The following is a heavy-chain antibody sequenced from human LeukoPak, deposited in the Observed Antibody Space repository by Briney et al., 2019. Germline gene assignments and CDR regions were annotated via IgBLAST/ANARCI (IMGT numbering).Heavy chain of an antibody. Sequence: SETLSLTCAVYGGSFSSYYWSWIRQPPGKGLEWIGEINHSGSTNYNPSLKSRVTISVDTSKNQCSLKLSSVTAADTAVYYCARGRSITGTTKDYYYYYMDVWGKGTTVTVSS. J-gene: IGHJ6*03. D-gene: IGHD1-7*01. CDR3: ARGRSITGTTKDYYYYYMDV. V-gene: IGHV4-34*01. CDR1: GGSFSSYY. CDR2: INHSGST.